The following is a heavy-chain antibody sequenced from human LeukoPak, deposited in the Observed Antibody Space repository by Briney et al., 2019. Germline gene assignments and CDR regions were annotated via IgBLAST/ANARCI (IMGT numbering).Heavy chain of an antibody. CDR3: ASVVPATTHYYYYGMDV. J-gene: IGHJ6*02. Sequence: SETLSLTCTVSGGSVSSGSYYWSWIRQPPGKGLEWIGYIYYSGSTNYNPSLKSRVTISVDTSKNQFSLKLSSVTAADTAVYYCASVVPATTHYYYYGMDVWGQGTTVTVSS. CDR1: GGSVSSGSYY. V-gene: IGHV4-61*01. CDR2: IYYSGST. D-gene: IGHD2-2*01.